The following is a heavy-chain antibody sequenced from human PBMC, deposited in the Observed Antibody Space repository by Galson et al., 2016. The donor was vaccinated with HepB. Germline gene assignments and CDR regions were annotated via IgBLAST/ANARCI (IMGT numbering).Heavy chain of an antibody. CDR1: GFSLATGGVG. Sequence: PALVKPTQTLTLTCTFSGFSLATGGVGVGWIRQPPGQALEWLALIYWDDYKRYSPSLQSRLAITKDTSKNQVVLTMTNMDPVDTATYFCARRIIASQHIPFDYWGQGTLVTVSS. D-gene: IGHD3-16*02. J-gene: IGHJ4*02. CDR3: ARRIIASQHIPFDY. CDR2: IYWDDYK. V-gene: IGHV2-5*02.